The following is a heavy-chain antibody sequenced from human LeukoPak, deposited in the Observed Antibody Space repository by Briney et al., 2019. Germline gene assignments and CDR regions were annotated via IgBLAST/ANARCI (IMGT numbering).Heavy chain of an antibody. J-gene: IGHJ5*02. V-gene: IGHV1-46*01. Sequence: ASVKVSCKASGYTFTSYYMHWVRQAPGQGLEWMGLISPTGGSTGYAQKFQGRVTMTRDMSTSTDYMELSSLRSEDTAIYYCARDNSVGDSAWWFDPWGQGTLVTVSS. CDR1: GYTFTSYY. CDR3: ARDNSVGDSAWWFDP. CDR2: ISPTGGST. D-gene: IGHD5-12*01.